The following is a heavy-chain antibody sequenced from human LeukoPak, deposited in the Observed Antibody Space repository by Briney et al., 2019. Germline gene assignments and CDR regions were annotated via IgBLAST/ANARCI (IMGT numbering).Heavy chain of an antibody. Sequence: PSETLSLTCTVSGGSISSYYWSWIRQPPGKGLEWIGYIYYSGSTNYNPSLKSRVTISVDTSKNQFSLKLSSVTAADTAVYYCARGSSGYYYVYEGFDYWGQGTLVTVSS. J-gene: IGHJ4*02. D-gene: IGHD3-22*01. V-gene: IGHV4-59*01. CDR3: ARGSSGYYYVYEGFDY. CDR1: GGSISSYY. CDR2: IYYSGST.